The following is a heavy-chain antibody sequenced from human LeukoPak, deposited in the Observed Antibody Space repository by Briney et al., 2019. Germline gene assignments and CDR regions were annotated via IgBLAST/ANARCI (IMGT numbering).Heavy chain of an antibody. V-gene: IGHV4-4*07. D-gene: IGHD3-3*01. CDR3: AGQVVKITIFGVVKAAFDY. CDR2: IYTSGST. CDR1: GGSISSYY. Sequence: SETLSLTCTVSGGSISSYYWSWIRQPAGKGLEWIGRIYTSGSTNYNPSLTSRVTMSVDTSKNQFSLKLSSVTAADPAVYYCAGQVVKITIFGVVKAAFDYWGQGTLVTVSS. J-gene: IGHJ4*02.